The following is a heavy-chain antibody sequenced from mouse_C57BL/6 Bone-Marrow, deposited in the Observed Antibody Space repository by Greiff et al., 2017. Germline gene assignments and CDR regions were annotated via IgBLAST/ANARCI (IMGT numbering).Heavy chain of an antibody. Sequence: EVKLVESGGGLVKPGGSLKLSCAASGFTFSDYGMHWVRQAPEKGLEWVAYISSGSSTIYYADTVKGRFTISRDNAKNTLFLQMTSLRSEDTAMYYCARDYYGSSTWYFEVWGTGATGTVAS. CDR2: ISSGSSTI. CDR1: GFTFSDYG. D-gene: IGHD1-1*01. J-gene: IGHJ1*03. V-gene: IGHV5-17*01. CDR3: ARDYYGSSTWYFEV.